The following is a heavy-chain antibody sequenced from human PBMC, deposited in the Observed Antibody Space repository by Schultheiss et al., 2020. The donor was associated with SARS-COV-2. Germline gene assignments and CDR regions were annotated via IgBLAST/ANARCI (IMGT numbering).Heavy chain of an antibody. Sequence: SETLSLTCTVSGGSISSSSYYWGWIRQPPGKGLEWIGYIYYSGSTYYNPSLKSRVTISVDTSKNQFSLKLSSVTAADTAVYYCARDTVTTSCDAFDIWGQGTMVTVSS. J-gene: IGHJ3*02. V-gene: IGHV4-30-4*08. CDR1: GGSISSSSYY. D-gene: IGHD4-17*01. CDR3: ARDTVTTSCDAFDI. CDR2: IYYSGST.